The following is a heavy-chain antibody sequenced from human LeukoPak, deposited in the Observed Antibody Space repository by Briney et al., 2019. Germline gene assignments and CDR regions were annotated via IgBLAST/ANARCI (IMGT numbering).Heavy chain of an antibody. Sequence: GGSLRLSCAASGFTFSSYGMHWVRQAPGKGLEWVAFIRYDGRDKYADSVKGRFTISKDNSKNTLYLQMNSLRGEDTAVYYCAKGDLTNFDYWGQGALVTVSS. D-gene: IGHD3-9*01. V-gene: IGHV3-30*02. CDR1: GFTFSSYG. J-gene: IGHJ4*02. CDR2: IRYDGRDK. CDR3: AKGDLTNFDY.